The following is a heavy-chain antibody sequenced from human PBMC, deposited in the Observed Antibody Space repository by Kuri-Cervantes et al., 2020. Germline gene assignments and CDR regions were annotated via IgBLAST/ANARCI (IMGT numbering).Heavy chain of an antibody. Sequence: CTVSGGSISSSSYYWGWIRQPPGKGLEWIGSIYYSGSTYYNPSLKSRVTISVDTSKNQFSLKLSSVTAADTAVYYCARDRGSGSYYNWFDYWGQGTLVTVSS. V-gene: IGHV4-39*07. D-gene: IGHD3-10*01. J-gene: IGHJ4*02. CDR3: ARDRGSGSYYNWFDY. CDR2: IYYSGST. CDR1: GGSISSSSYY.